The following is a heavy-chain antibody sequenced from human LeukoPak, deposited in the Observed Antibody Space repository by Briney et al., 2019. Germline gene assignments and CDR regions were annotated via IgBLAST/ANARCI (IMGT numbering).Heavy chain of an antibody. V-gene: IGHV3-48*03. CDR1: GFTFSSYE. J-gene: IGHJ4*02. CDR2: ISSSGSTI. D-gene: IGHD3-22*01. CDR3: ARGFPHYYDSRGIKFDY. Sequence: PGGSLRLSCAASGFTFSSYEMNWVRQAPGKGLEWVSYISSSGSTIYYADSVKGRFTISRDNAKNSLYLQMNSLRAEDTAVYYCARGFPHYYDSRGIKFDYWGQGILVTVSS.